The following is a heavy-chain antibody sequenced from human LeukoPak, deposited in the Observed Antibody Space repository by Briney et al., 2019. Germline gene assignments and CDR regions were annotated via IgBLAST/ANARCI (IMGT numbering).Heavy chain of an antibody. CDR1: GGSISSSNW. J-gene: IGHJ4*02. V-gene: IGHV4-4*02. CDR2: IYYSGST. CDR3: ARRVSGWNDVFDY. D-gene: IGHD1-1*01. Sequence: SETLSLTCAVSGGSISSSNWWSWVRQPPEKGLEWIGYIYYSGSTNYNPSLKSRVPISVDTSKNQFSLKLSSVTAADTAVYYCARRVSGWNDVFDYWGQGTLVTVSS.